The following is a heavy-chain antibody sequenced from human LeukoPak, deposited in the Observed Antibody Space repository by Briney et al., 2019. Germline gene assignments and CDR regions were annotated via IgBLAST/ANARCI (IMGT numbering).Heavy chain of an antibody. CDR1: GFTVSSNY. V-gene: IGHV3-66*01. CDR3: ARYSGSYYYFDY. Sequence: GGSLRLSCAASGFTVSSNYMSWVRQAPGKGLEWVSVIYSGGSTYYADSVKGRFTISRDNSKNTLYLQMNSLRAEDTAVYYCARYSGSYYYFDYWGQGTLVTVSS. J-gene: IGHJ4*02. CDR2: IYSGGST. D-gene: IGHD1-26*01.